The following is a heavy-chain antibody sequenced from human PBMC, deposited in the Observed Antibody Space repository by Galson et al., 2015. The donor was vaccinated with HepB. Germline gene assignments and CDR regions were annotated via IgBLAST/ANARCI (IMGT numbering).Heavy chain of an antibody. D-gene: IGHD5-18*01. V-gene: IGHV5-51*01. J-gene: IGHJ4*02. CDR1: GYRFTTNW. CDR3: ARGGLYSFFY. Sequence: QSGAEVKKPGESLRISCKTSGYRFTTNWIGWVRQMPGKGLEWMGLIYPGVSDIRYSPSFQGQVTISADKSITTAYLQWNTLKASDTAMHYCARGGLYSFFYWGQGTQVTVSS. CDR2: IYPGVSDI.